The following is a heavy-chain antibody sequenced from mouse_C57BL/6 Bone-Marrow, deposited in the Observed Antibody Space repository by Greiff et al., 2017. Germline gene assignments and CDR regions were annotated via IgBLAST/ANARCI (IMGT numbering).Heavy chain of an antibody. J-gene: IGHJ3*01. CDR2: ISSGGSYT. V-gene: IGHV5-6*01. D-gene: IGHD1-1*01. CDR3: ARRLITTVDWAFAY. Sequence: DVHLVESGGDLVKPGGSLKLSCAASGFTFSSYGMSWVRQTPDKRLEWVATISSGGSYTYYPDSVKGRFTISRDNAKNTLYLQMSSLKSEDTAMYYCARRLITTVDWAFAYWGQGTLVTVSA. CDR1: GFTFSSYG.